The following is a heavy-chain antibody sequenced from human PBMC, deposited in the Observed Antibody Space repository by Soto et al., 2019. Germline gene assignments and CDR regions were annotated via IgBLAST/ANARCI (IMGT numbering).Heavy chain of an antibody. J-gene: IGHJ4*02. V-gene: IGHV4-31*03. Sequence: PSETLSLTCTVSGGSISSGGYYWSWIRQHPGKGLEWIGYIYYSGSTYYNPSLKSRVTISVDTSKNQFSLKLSSVTAADTAVYYCAREAVVFGVVIIIDYWGQGTLVTVSS. CDR3: AREAVVFGVVIIIDY. CDR2: IYYSGST. CDR1: GGSISSGGYY. D-gene: IGHD3-3*01.